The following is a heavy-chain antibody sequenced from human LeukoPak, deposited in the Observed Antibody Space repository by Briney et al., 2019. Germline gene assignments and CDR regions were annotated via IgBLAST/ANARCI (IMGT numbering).Heavy chain of an antibody. Sequence: SETLSLTCAVSGGSISSGGYSWSWIRQPPGKGLEWIGYIYHSGSTYYNPSLKSRVTISVDSSKNQFSLKLSSVTAADTAVYYCARGGAQLAFGYWGQGTLVTVSS. CDR2: IYHSGST. J-gene: IGHJ4*02. CDR3: ARGGAQLAFGY. D-gene: IGHD2-15*01. V-gene: IGHV4-30-2*01. CDR1: GGSISSGGYS.